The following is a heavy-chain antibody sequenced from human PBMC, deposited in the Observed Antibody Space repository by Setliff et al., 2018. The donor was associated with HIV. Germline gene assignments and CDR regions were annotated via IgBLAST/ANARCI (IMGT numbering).Heavy chain of an antibody. CDR2: IYYSGGT. Sequence: LSLTCTVSGGSISSGGYYWSWIRQHPGKGLEWIGYIYYSGGTYYNPSLKSLVTISVDTSKNQFSLKLSSVTAADTAVYYCARECVVPAAGRHRWFDPWGQGTLVTVSS. J-gene: IGHJ5*02. CDR1: GGSISSGGYY. CDR3: ARECVVPAAGRHRWFDP. V-gene: IGHV4-31*01. D-gene: IGHD2-2*01.